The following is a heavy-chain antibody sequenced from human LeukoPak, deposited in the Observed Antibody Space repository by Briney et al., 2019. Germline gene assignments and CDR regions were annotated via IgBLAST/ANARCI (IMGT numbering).Heavy chain of an antibody. D-gene: IGHD3-22*01. CDR2: INSDGSST. CDR3: ARVRPSYYDSSGYYAETYFDY. V-gene: IGHV3-74*01. Sequence: GGSLRLSCAASGFTFSGFWMHWVRQAPGKGLVWVSRINSDGSSTSYADSVKGRFTISRDNAKNTLYLQMNSLRAEDTAVYYCARVRPSYYDSSGYYAETYFDYWGQGTLVTVSS. J-gene: IGHJ4*02. CDR1: GFTFSGFW.